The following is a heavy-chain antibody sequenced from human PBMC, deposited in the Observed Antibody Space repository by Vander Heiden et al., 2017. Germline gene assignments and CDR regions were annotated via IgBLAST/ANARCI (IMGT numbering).Heavy chain of an antibody. Sequence: EVQLVESGGGLVKPGGSLRLSCASSGFTFSNAWMSWVRQAPGKVLEWVGRIKSKTDGGTTDYAAPVKGRFTISSDDSKNTLYLQMNSLKTEDTAVYYCTTDLTYYYDSSGYKVDYWGQGTLVTVSS. CDR2: IKSKTDGGTT. J-gene: IGHJ4*02. V-gene: IGHV3-15*01. CDR1: GFTFSNAW. CDR3: TTDLTYYYDSSGYKVDY. D-gene: IGHD3-22*01.